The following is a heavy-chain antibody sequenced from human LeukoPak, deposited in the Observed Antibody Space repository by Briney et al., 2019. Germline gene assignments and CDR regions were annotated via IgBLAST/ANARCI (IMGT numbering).Heavy chain of an antibody. V-gene: IGHV1-46*01. J-gene: IGHJ6*03. CDR1: GYTFTSYY. CDR2: INPSGGST. D-gene: IGHD3-10*01. Sequence: ASVKVSCKASGYTFTSYYMHWVRQAPGQGLEWMGIINPSGGSTSYAQKFQGRVTMTRDTSTSTVYMELSSLRSEDTAVYYCARVEYGSGKMGYYYMDVWGKGTTATVSS. CDR3: ARVEYGSGKMGYYYMDV.